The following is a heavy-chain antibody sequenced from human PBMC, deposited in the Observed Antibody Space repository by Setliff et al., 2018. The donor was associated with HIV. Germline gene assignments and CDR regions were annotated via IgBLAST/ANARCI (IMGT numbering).Heavy chain of an antibody. CDR2: IKQDGSEK. CDR1: GFTFSSCW. J-gene: IGHJ4*02. V-gene: IGHV3-7*01. Sequence: PGGSLRLSCAASGFTFSSCWMSWVRQAPGKRLEWVANIKQDGSEKFYGHFVRGRFTVSRDNAENSLFLQMNSLRAEDTALYYCAREQGRRVEYWGQGTQVTVSS. CDR3: AREQGRRVEY.